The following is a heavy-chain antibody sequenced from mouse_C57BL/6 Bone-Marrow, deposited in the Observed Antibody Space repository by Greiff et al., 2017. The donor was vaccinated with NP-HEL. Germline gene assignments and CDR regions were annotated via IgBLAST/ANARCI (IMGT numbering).Heavy chain of an antibody. CDR2: INPNNGGT. CDR3: ARAGEIYYDLDYYAMDY. J-gene: IGHJ4*01. V-gene: IGHV1-26*01. Sequence: EVQLQQSGPELVKPGASVKISCKASGYTFTDYYMNWVKQSHGKSLEWIGDINPNNGGTSYNQKFKGKATLTVDKSSSTAYMEIRSLTAEDSAVYYCARAGEIYYDLDYYAMDYWGQGTSVTVSS. CDR1: GYTFTDYY. D-gene: IGHD2-4*01.